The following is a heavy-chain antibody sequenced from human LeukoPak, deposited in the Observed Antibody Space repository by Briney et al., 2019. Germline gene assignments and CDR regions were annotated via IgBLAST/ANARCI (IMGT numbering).Heavy chain of an antibody. J-gene: IGHJ4*02. V-gene: IGHV4-34*01. CDR1: GGSFSGYF. D-gene: IGHD5-24*01. Sequence: TSETLSLTCAVYGGSFSGYFWSWIRQPPGKGLEWIGEINHSGSTYYNPSLKSRVTISVDRSKNQFPLRLSSVTAADTAVYFCAGEAGMANTAYSVGYCGLGALVTVCS. CDR3: AGEAGMANTAYSVGY. CDR2: INHSGST.